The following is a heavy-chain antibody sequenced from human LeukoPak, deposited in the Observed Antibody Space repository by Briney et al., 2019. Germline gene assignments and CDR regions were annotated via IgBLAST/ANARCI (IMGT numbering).Heavy chain of an antibody. D-gene: IGHD1-26*01. J-gene: IGHJ4*02. Sequence: PGGSLRLSCAASGFTFSNAWMSWVRQAPGKGLEWVGRIKSKTGGGTIDYAAPVKGRFTISRDDSKDTLYLQMNSLKSEDTAVYHCTTAAFVGATAYWGQGALVIVSS. CDR2: IKSKTGGGTI. CDR3: TTAAFVGATAY. V-gene: IGHV3-15*07. CDR1: GFTFSNAW.